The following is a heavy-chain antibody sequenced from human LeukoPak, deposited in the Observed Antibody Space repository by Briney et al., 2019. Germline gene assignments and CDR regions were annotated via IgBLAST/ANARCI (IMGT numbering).Heavy chain of an antibody. J-gene: IGHJ4*02. V-gene: IGHV3-9*01. CDR1: GFTFDDYA. CDR3: VGHSDY. CDR2: ITWNSDNI. Sequence: SLRLSCAASGFTFDDYAMHWVRQAPGKGLEWVSGITWNSDNIEYADSVKGRFTISRDNAKNSLYLQMNSLRAEDTAVYYCVGHSDYWGQGTLVTVSS. D-gene: IGHD3-16*01.